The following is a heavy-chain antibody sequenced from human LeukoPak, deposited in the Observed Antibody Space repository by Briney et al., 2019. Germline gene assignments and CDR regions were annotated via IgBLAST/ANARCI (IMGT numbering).Heavy chain of an antibody. CDR3: ARNRSVTTTPGFDH. Sequence: TSETLSLTCAVSGYSIRSGDYWGWIRPSPGKGREWIGIIYHSGSTHYNPSLKSRVTISVDTSKNQFSLMLSSVTAADTAVYYCARNRSVTTTPGFDHWGQGTLVTVSS. CDR1: GYSIRSGDY. V-gene: IGHV4-38-2*01. J-gene: IGHJ4*02. D-gene: IGHD4-17*01. CDR2: IYHSGST.